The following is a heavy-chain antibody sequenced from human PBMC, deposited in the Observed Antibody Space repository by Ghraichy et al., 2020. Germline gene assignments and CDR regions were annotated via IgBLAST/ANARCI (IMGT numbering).Heavy chain of an antibody. V-gene: IGHV3-21*06. Sequence: LSLTCAASGFTFSDYTINWVRQAPGKGLEWVSSISSSGRYIFYADSVRGRFTISRDSAKNSLNLQMNSLRSEDTAVYYCARDSEAYHYGSGSDCWGQGTLVTVSS. J-gene: IGHJ4*02. D-gene: IGHD3-10*01. CDR2: ISSSGRYI. CDR3: ARDSEAYHYGSGSDC. CDR1: GFTFSDYT.